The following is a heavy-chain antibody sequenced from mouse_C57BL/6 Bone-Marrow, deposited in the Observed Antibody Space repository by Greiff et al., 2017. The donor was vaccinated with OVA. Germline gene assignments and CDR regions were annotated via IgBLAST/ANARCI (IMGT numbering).Heavy chain of an antibody. Sequence: EVKLVESGGGLVKPGGSLKLSCAASGFTFSSYAMSWVRQTPEKRLEWVATISDGGSYTYYPDNVKGRFTISRDNAKNNLYLQMSHLKSEDTAMYYCARGGDGYSYFDYWGQGTTLTVSS. CDR2: ISDGGSYT. V-gene: IGHV5-4*03. D-gene: IGHD2-3*01. J-gene: IGHJ2*01. CDR1: GFTFSSYA. CDR3: ARGGDGYSYFDY.